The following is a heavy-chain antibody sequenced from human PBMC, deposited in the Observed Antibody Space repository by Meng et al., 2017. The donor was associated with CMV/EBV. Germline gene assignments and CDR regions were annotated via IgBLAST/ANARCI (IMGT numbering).Heavy chain of an antibody. J-gene: IGHJ6*02. D-gene: IGHD6-13*01. V-gene: IGHV3-11*04. CDR1: GFTFSDYY. CDR2: ISSSGSTI. CDR3: ARDYHSSGWYGRYYYYGMDV. Sequence: GESLKISCAASGFTFSDYYMSWIRQAPGKGLEWVSYISSSGSTIYYADSVKGRFTISRDNAKNSLYLQMNSLRAEDTAVYYCARDYHSSGWYGRYYYYGMDVWGQGTTVTVSS.